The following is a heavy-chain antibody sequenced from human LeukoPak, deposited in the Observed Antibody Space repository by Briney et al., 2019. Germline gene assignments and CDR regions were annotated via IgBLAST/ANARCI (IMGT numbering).Heavy chain of an antibody. CDR2: IYYSGST. CDR3: ARQVRGEYFDY. V-gene: IGHV4-39*01. J-gene: IGHJ4*02. D-gene: IGHD3-16*01. CDR1: GGSISSGGYY. Sequence: SETLSLTCTVSGGSISSGGYYWSWIRQHPGKGLEWIGYIYYSGSTYYNPSLKSRVTISVDTSKNQFSLKLSSVTAADTAVYYCARQVRGEYFDYWGQGTLVTVSS.